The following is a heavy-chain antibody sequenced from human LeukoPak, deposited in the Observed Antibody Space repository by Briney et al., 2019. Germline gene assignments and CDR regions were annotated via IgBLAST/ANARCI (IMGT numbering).Heavy chain of an antibody. Sequence: GGSLRLSCAASGFIFSSYWMHWVRHAPGKGLEWVSAISGSGGSTYYADSVKGRFTISRDNSKNTLYLQMNSLRAEDTAVYYCAIGPPLFDYWGQGTLVTVSS. CDR2: ISGSGGST. CDR1: GFIFSSYW. J-gene: IGHJ4*02. CDR3: AIGPPLFDY. V-gene: IGHV3-23*01.